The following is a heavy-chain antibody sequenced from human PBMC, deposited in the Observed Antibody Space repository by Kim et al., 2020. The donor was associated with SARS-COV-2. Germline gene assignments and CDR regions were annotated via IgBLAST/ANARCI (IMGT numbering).Heavy chain of an antibody. V-gene: IGHV3-23*01. CDR3: AKGGHLSWFDP. CDR2: T. J-gene: IGHJ5*02. Sequence: TFYADAVKGRFTVSRDQSKNSLYLQMNSLRAEDTALYFCAKGGHLSWFDPWGQGTLVTVSS.